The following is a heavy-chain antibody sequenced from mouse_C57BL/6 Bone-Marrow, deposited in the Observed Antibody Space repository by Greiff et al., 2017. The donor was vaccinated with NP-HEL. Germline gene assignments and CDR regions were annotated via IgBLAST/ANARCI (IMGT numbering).Heavy chain of an antibody. CDR2: ILPGSGST. V-gene: IGHV1-9*01. Sequence: QVQLQQSGAELMKPGASVKLSCKATGYTFTGYWIEWVKQRPGHGLEWIGEILPGSGSTNYNEKFKGKATFTADTSSNTAYMQLSSLNTEDSSIYYCSRRGYFGNFWFAYWGQGTLVHVSA. J-gene: IGHJ3*01. CDR1: GYTFTGYW. CDR3: SRRGYFGNFWFAY. D-gene: IGHD2-1*01.